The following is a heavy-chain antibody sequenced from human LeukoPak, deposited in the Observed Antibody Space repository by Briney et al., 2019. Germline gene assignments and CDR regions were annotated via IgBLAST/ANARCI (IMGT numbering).Heavy chain of an antibody. CDR2: INSGSDII. Sequence: PGGSLRLSCAASVFTFPTYHMVWVRQSPGKGLEWLAYINSGSDIIYYADSVKGRFTISRDNAKNSLYLEMISLRAEDTAVYFCARGREYCSRTTCWYFDYWGQGTLVTVSS. CDR1: VFTFPTYH. J-gene: IGHJ4*02. V-gene: IGHV3-48*01. D-gene: IGHD2/OR15-2a*01. CDR3: ARGREYCSRTTCWYFDY.